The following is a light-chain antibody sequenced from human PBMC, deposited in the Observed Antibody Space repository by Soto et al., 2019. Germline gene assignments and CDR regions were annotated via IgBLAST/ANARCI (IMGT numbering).Light chain of an antibody. J-gene: IGLJ1*01. CDR3: QAWDSNTAV. CDR1: KLGDKY. V-gene: IGLV3-1*01. Sequence: SSELTQPPSVSVSPGQTASITFSGDKLGDKYTCWYQQKPGQSPVLVIYQDNKRPSGIPERFSGSNSGNTATLTISGTQPMDEADYYCQAWDSNTAVFGTGTKVTVL. CDR2: QDN.